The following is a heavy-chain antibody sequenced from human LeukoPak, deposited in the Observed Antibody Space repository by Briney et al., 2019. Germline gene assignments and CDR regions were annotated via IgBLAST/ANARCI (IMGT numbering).Heavy chain of an antibody. V-gene: IGHV1-46*01. Sequence: GASVKVSCKASGYTFTSYYMHWVRQAPGQGLEWMGIINPSGGSTSYAQKFQGRVTMTRDTSTSTVYMELSSLRSEDTAVYYCARASGYGSSWDLPRFQHWGQGTLVTVSS. D-gene: IGHD6-13*01. CDR2: INPSGGST. J-gene: IGHJ1*01. CDR3: ARASGYGSSWDLPRFQH. CDR1: GYTFTSYY.